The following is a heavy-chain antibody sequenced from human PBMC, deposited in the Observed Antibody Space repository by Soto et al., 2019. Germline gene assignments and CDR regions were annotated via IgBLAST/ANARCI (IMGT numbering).Heavy chain of an antibody. D-gene: IGHD2-2*01. J-gene: IGHJ5*02. Sequence: SVKVSCKASGGTFSSYTISWVRQAPGQGLEWMGRIIPILGIANYAQKFQGRVTITADKSTSTAYMELSSLRSEDTAVYYCARDLLRDIVVVPAAMPYWFDPWGQGTLVTVSS. V-gene: IGHV1-69*04. CDR1: GGTFSSYT. CDR3: ARDLLRDIVVVPAAMPYWFDP. CDR2: IIPILGIA.